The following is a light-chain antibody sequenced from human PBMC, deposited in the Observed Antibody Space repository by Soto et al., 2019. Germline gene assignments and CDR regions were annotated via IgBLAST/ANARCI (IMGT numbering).Light chain of an antibody. CDR1: SSAVGGYNF. J-gene: IGLJ1*01. Sequence: QSALTQPASVSGSPGQSITISCAGSSSAVGGYNFVSWYQQYPGKAPKLMIYEVSNRPSGVSNRFSGSKSGNTASLTLSGLQPEDEADYYCSSYTTSNTFVFGTGTKVTVL. CDR3: SSYTTSNTFV. V-gene: IGLV2-14*01. CDR2: EVS.